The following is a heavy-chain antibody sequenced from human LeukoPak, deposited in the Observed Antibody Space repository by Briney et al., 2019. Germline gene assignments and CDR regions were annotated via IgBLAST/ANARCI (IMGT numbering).Heavy chain of an antibody. J-gene: IGHJ3*02. CDR2: ISYDRSEQ. CDR3: AKGPILGTKRGAFDI. D-gene: IGHD1-26*01. V-gene: IGHV3-30*18. CDR1: GFSFSSHG. Sequence: GGSLRLSCAASGFSFSSHGMHWVRQAPGKGLEWVAVISYDRSEQYYADSVKGRFTITRDNSNNTLYLLMNGLGTEDTAVYYCAKGPILGTKRGAFDIWGQGTMVTVSS.